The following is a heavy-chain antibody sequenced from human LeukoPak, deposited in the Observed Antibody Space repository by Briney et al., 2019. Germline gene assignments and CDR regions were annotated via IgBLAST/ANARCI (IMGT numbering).Heavy chain of an antibody. J-gene: IGHJ1*01. CDR3: ATYSTRNAREFQS. D-gene: IGHD4-11*01. Sequence: GGSLRLSCTASGFTFSSHWMHWVRQAPGKGLEWVSRINFDGSSTNYADSVKGRFTISRDNAKNSLYLQMNSLRAEDTAVYYCATYSTRNAREFQSWGQGTLVTVSS. CDR1: GFTFSSHW. V-gene: IGHV3-74*01. CDR2: INFDGSST.